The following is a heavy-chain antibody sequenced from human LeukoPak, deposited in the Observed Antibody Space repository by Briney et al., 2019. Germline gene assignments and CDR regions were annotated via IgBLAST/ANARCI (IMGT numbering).Heavy chain of an antibody. CDR3: AKDPFGVVVQAARFDY. CDR2: ISGSGRET. CDR1: GFTFSSYA. Sequence: GGSLRLSCAASGFTFSSYAMNWVRQAPGKGLEWVSDISGSGRETYYADSVKGRFTISRDNSKNTLFLQMNSLRVEDTAVYYCAKDPFGVVVQAARFDYWGQGTLVTVSS. V-gene: IGHV3-23*01. D-gene: IGHD2-2*01. J-gene: IGHJ4*02.